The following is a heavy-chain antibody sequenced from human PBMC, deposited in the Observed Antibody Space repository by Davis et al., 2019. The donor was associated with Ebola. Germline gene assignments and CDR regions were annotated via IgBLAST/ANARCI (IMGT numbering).Heavy chain of an antibody. CDR1: GGSISSYY. Sequence: MPSETLSLTCTVSGGSISSYYWSWIRQPPGKGLEWIGYIYYSGSTYYNPSLKSRVTISVDTSKNQFSLKLSSVTAADTAVYYCARDRGNYYGSGTDDYWGQGTLVTVSS. J-gene: IGHJ4*02. D-gene: IGHD3-10*01. CDR2: IYYSGST. V-gene: IGHV4-59*12. CDR3: ARDRGNYYGSGTDDY.